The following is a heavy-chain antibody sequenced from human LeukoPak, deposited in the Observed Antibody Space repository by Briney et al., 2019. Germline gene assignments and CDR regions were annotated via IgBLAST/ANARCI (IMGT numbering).Heavy chain of an antibody. CDR3: AREIGPIQLHLWGSAFDY. CDR2: MNPNSGNT. J-gene: IGHJ4*02. CDR1: GYTFTSYD. Sequence: ASVKVSCKASGYTFTSYDINWVRQATGQGLEWMGWMNPNSGNTAYAQKFQGRVTMTRDTSTSTVYMELSSLRSEDTAVYYCAREIGPIQLHLWGSAFDYWGQGTLVTVSS. D-gene: IGHD5-24*01. V-gene: IGHV1-8*01.